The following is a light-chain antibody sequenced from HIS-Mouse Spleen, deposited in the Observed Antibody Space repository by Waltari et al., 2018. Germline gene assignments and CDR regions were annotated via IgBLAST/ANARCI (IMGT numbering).Light chain of an antibody. CDR2: GKN. CDR1: SLRSYY. J-gene: IGLJ2*01. CDR3: NSRDSSGNHYVV. V-gene: IGLV3-19*01. Sequence: SSELTQDPAVSVALGPTVRITCQGHSLRSYYASWYQQKPGQAPLLVIYGKNKRPSGIPDRFSGSSSGNTASLTITGAQAEDEADYYCNSRDSSGNHYVVFGGGTKLTVL.